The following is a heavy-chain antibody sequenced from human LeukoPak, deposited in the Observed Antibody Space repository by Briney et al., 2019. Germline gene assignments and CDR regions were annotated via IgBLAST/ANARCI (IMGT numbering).Heavy chain of an antibody. CDR2: INSDGSST. CDR1: GFSLTHYA. J-gene: IGHJ4*02. V-gene: IGHV3-74*01. D-gene: IGHD3-16*01. Sequence: PGGSLRLSCAASGFSLTHYAMHWVRQAPGKGLVWVSRINSDGSSTSYADSVKGRFTISRDNTKNTLYLQMNSLRAEDTAVYYCARDETIMITFGGEPPLDHWGQGTLVTVSS. CDR3: ARDETIMITFGGEPPLDH.